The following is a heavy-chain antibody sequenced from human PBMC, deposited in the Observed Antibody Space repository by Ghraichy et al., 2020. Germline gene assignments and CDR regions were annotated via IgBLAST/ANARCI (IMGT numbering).Heavy chain of an antibody. CDR3: AKDIRPGYYDSSGYYPDY. Sequence: LSLTCAASGFTFDDYTMHWVRQAPGKGLEWVSLISWDGGSTYYADSVKGRFTISRDNSKNSLYLQMNSLRTEDTALYYCAKDIRPGYYDSSGYYPDYWGQGTLVTVSS. CDR1: GFTFDDYT. J-gene: IGHJ4*02. D-gene: IGHD3-22*01. V-gene: IGHV3-43*01. CDR2: ISWDGGST.